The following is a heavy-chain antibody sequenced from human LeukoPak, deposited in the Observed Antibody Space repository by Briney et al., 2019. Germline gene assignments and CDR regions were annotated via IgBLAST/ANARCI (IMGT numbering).Heavy chain of an antibody. J-gene: IGHJ6*02. D-gene: IGHD6-19*01. CDR3: ARSIAVADTYYYGMDV. Sequence: SETLSLTCTVSGGSISSSRYYWGWIRQPPGKGLEWIASISYSGSSYYNPSLKSRVTISVDTSKNQFSLKLSSVTAADTAVYYCARSIAVADTYYYGMDVWGQGTTVTVSS. CDR2: ISYSGSS. CDR1: GGSISSSRYY. V-gene: IGHV4-39*07.